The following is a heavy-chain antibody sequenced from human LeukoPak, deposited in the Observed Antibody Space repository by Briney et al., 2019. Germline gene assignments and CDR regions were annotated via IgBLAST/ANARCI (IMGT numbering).Heavy chain of an antibody. Sequence: SQTLSLTCTVPGGSISSGGYYWSWIRQHPGKGLEWIGYIYYSGSTYYNPSLKSRVTISVDTSKNQFSLKLSSVTAADTAVYYCARVIKYQLLYSDYYYYYMDVWGKGTTVTVSS. J-gene: IGHJ6*03. CDR2: IYYSGST. CDR1: GGSISSGGYY. V-gene: IGHV4-31*03. CDR3: ARVIKYQLLYSDYYYYYMDV. D-gene: IGHD2-2*02.